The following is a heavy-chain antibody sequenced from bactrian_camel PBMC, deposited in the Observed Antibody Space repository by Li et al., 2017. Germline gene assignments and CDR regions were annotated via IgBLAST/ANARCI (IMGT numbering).Heavy chain of an antibody. J-gene: IGHJ4*01. CDR1: GNIDSRHC. D-gene: IGHD3*01. V-gene: IGHV3S53*01. CDR2: LDSTGRT. Sequence: QVQLVESGGGSVQEGDSLRLSCAVSGNIDSRHCMGWFRLRIPGPGREGVAALDSTGRTSYAESVKGRFTISKDNARKFLYLQMDNLKTEDTAKYYCASDRGFVGCSDHQGQGTQVTVSS.